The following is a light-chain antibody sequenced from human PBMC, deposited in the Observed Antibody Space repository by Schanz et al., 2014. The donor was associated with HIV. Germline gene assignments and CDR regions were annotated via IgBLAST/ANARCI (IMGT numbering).Light chain of an antibody. J-gene: IGKJ2*01. CDR2: KAS. CDR3: QQYYGYSSYT. V-gene: IGKV1-5*03. Sequence: DIQMTQSPSTLSASVGDRVTITCRASQSISSYLAWYQQKPGKAPNLLIYKASSLESGVPSRFSGSGSGTEFALTISSLQPDDFATYYCQQYYGYSSYTFGQGTKLEIK. CDR1: QSISSY.